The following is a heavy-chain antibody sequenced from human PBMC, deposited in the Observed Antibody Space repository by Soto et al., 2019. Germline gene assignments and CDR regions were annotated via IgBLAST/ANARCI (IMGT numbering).Heavy chain of an antibody. CDR1: GDSMDNNRW. J-gene: IGHJ4*02. V-gene: IGHV4-4*02. Sequence: QVQLQESGPGLVKPSETLSLTCAVFGDSMDNNRWWSWVRQSPGKGLEWIGEVTRSGSTNYNPSLKSRLHISIDTSNKHPSLQLCSVTAADTAVDYCARQNVPRIYGEVAFFDYWWLGALVTVSS. CDR2: VTRSGST. D-gene: IGHD4-17*01. CDR3: ARQNVPRIYGEVAFFDY.